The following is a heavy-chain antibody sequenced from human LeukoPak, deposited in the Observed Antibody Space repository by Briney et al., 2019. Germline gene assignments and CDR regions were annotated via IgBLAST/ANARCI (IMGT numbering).Heavy chain of an antibody. V-gene: IGHV1-8*01. Sequence: ASVKVSCKASGYTFTSYDINWVRQATGQGLEWMGWMNPNSGNTGYAQKFQGWVTMTRDTSISTAYMELSRPRSDDTAVYYCARRSTSWTGGVDAFDIWGQGTMVTVSS. D-gene: IGHD2-2*01. CDR1: GYTFTSYD. CDR2: MNPNSGNT. CDR3: ARRSTSWTGGVDAFDI. J-gene: IGHJ3*02.